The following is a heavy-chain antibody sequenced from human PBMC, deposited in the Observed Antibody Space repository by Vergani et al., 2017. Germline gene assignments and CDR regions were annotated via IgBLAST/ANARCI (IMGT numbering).Heavy chain of an antibody. CDR1: GFTFNHYA. V-gene: IGHV3-23*01. CDR2: IGCSGCST. J-gene: IGHJ6*02. Sequence: EVQLLESGGDLVQPGGSLRLSCSASGFTFNHYAMNWVRQAPGKGLEWVSGIGCSGCSTYYTVSVKGRFTISRGSSKNTLYLQMNSLSAGDTAVYYCAKANPRKSGYDYLDNYNAMDVGGQGTTVTVSS. CDR3: AKANPRKSGYDYLDNYNAMDV. D-gene: IGHD5-12*01.